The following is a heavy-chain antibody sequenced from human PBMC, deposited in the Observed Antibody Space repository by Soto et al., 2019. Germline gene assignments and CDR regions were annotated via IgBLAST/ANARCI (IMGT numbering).Heavy chain of an antibody. J-gene: IGHJ4*02. CDR1: GGSFSGYY. Sequence: PSETLSLTCAVYGGSFSGYYWSWIRQPPGKGLEWIGEINHSGSTNYNPSLKSRVTISVDTSKNQFSLKLSSVTAADTAVYYCASEMKGVSYYFDYWGQGTLVTVSS. D-gene: IGHD3-10*01. CDR3: ASEMKGVSYYFDY. CDR2: INHSGST. V-gene: IGHV4-34*01.